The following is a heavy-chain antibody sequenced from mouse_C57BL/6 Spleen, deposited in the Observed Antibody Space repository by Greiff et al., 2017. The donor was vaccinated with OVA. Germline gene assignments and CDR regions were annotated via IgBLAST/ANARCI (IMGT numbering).Heavy chain of an antibody. CDR1: GYTFTSYD. CDR2: IYPRDGST. Sequence: LQESGPELVKPGASVKLSCKASGYTFTSYDINWVKQRPGQGLEWIGWIYPRDGSTKYNEKFKGKATLTVDTSSSTAYMELHSLASEGSAVYCRARGGYLYAMDYWGQGTSVTVSA. V-gene: IGHV1-85*01. J-gene: IGHJ4*01. CDR3: ARGGYLYAMDY.